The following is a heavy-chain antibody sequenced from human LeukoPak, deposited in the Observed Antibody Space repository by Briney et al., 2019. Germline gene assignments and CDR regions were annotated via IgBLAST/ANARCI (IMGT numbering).Heavy chain of an antibody. CDR2: FDPEDGET. Sequence: ASVKVSCKVSGYTLTELSMHWVRQAPGKGLEWMGGFDPEDGETIYAQKFQGRVTITADRSTTTAYMELSSLRSEDTAVYYCARVPQGSSWPYYFDYWGQGTLVTVSS. V-gene: IGHV1-24*01. D-gene: IGHD6-13*01. CDR1: GYTLTELS. J-gene: IGHJ4*02. CDR3: ARVPQGSSWPYYFDY.